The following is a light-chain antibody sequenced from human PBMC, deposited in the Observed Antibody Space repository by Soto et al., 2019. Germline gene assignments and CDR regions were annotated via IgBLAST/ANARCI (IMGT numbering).Light chain of an antibody. CDR3: QVWDSSSDHVI. CDR1: VIGSIS. J-gene: IGLJ2*01. CDR2: DDS. Sequence: SYELTRPPSVSVAPGQTASITCGGNVIGSISVHWYQQKPGQAPVLVVFDDSDRPSGIPERFSGSNSRNTATLTISRVEAGDEADYYCQVWDSSSDHVIFGGGTKVTVL. V-gene: IGLV3-21*02.